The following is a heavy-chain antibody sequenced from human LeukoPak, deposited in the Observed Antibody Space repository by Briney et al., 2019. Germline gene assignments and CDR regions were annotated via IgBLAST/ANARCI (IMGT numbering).Heavy chain of an antibody. CDR1: GFTFDDYA. CDR3: AKDMSQYSGSYYFDF. CDR2: INWNSGTR. V-gene: IGHV3-9*01. Sequence: PGRSLRLSCEAPGFTFDDYAMHWVRQAPGKGLEWVSGINWNSGTRDYADSVRGRFTISRDNAKNSLYLQMNSLRAEDTALYYCAKDMSQYSGSYYFDFWGQGTLVTVSS. J-gene: IGHJ4*02. D-gene: IGHD1-26*01.